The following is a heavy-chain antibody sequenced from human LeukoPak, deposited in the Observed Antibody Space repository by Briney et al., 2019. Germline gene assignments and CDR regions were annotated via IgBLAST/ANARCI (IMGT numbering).Heavy chain of an antibody. J-gene: IGHJ4*02. D-gene: IGHD2-2*01. V-gene: IGHV4-38-2*01. Sequence: SETLSLTCGVSGYSISSGYYWGWIRQSPGKGLEWIGSIYHSGSTYYNPSLKSRVTISVDTSKNQFSLRLSSVIAADTAVYYRARPASTSFYDPFDYWGQGILVTVSS. CDR1: GYSISSGYY. CDR2: IYHSGST. CDR3: ARPASTSFYDPFDY.